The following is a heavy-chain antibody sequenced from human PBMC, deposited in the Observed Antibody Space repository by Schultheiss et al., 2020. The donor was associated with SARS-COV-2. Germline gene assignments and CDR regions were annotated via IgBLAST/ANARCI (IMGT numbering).Heavy chain of an antibody. J-gene: IGHJ6*03. CDR2: IYSGGST. CDR1: GFTVSSNY. V-gene: IGHV3-53*01. CDR3: ARYAAAMMYMDV. D-gene: IGHD2-2*01. Sequence: GGSLRLSCAASGFTVSSNYMSWVRQAPGKGLEWVSVIYSGGSTYYADSVKGRFTVSRDNAKNALYLEMSSLRGEDTAVYYCARYAAAMMYMDVWGKGTTVTVSS.